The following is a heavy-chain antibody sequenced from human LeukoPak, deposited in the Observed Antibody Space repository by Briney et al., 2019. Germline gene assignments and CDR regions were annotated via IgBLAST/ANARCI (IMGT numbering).Heavy chain of an antibody. Sequence: SETLSLTCTVSGGSISSYYWSWIRQPPGKGLEWIGYIYPSGSTNYNPSLKSRVTMSVDTSRNQFSLKLSSVIAADTAVYYCARSYSSGWSDYWGQGTLVTVSS. CDR1: GGSISSYY. V-gene: IGHV4-4*09. CDR3: ARSYSSGWSDY. D-gene: IGHD6-19*01. J-gene: IGHJ4*02. CDR2: IYPSGST.